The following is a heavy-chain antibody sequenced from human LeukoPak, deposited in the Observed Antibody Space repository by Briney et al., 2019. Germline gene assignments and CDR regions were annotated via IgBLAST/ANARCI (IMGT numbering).Heavy chain of an antibody. J-gene: IGHJ5*02. CDR3: ARQPYCSGGSCYPGWFDP. CDR2: IDPSDSYT. V-gene: IGHV5-10-1*01. D-gene: IGHD2-15*01. Sequence: GESLKISCKGSGYSFTSYWISWVRQMPGKGLEWMGRIDPSDSYTNYSPSFQGHVTISADKSISTAYLQWSSLKASDTAMYYCARQPYCSGGSCYPGWFDPWGQGTLVTVS. CDR1: GYSFTSYW.